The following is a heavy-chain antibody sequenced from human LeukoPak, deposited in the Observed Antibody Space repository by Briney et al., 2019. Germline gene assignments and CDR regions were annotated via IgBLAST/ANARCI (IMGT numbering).Heavy chain of an antibody. CDR3: VKDRVWFGELLNPLFDN. Sequence: GGSLRLSCAASGFTFDDYAMHWVRQAPGKGLEWVSGISWNSGRIGYADSVKGRFTISRDNAKNSLYLQMNSLRAEDTALYYCVKDRVWFGELLNPLFDNWGQGTRVTVSS. CDR2: ISWNSGRI. J-gene: IGHJ4*02. D-gene: IGHD3-10*01. CDR1: GFTFDDYA. V-gene: IGHV3-9*01.